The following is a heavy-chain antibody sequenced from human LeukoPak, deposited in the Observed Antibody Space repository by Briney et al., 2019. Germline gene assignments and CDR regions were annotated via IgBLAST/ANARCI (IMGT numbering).Heavy chain of an antibody. D-gene: IGHD2-8*02. Sequence: GGSLRLSCGASGFALSGYWMNWVRQAPGKGLEWVANIKQEGIEKNYAHSVRGRFTISRGNVKNSVFLEMNSLTVEDTAVYYCAGGGGWLVVSWGQGTLVTVSS. CDR1: GFALSGYW. V-gene: IGHV3-7*01. J-gene: IGHJ5*02. CDR2: IKQEGIEK. CDR3: AGGGGWLVVS.